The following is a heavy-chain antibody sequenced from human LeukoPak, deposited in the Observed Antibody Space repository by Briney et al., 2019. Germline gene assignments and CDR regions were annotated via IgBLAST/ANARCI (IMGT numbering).Heavy chain of an antibody. V-gene: IGHV3-23*01. Sequence: GGSLRLSCAASGFTFSSYAMSWVRQAPGKGLEWVSAISGSGGSTYYADSVRGRFTISRDNSKRALYLQMNSLTAEDTAVYYCAKDPYAILTGYRYYFDYWGQGTLVTVSS. J-gene: IGHJ4*02. CDR2: ISGSGGST. D-gene: IGHD3-9*01. CDR1: GFTFSSYA. CDR3: AKDPYAILTGYRYYFDY.